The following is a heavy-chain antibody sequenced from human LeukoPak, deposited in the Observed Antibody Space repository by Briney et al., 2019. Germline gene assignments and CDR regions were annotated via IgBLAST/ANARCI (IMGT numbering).Heavy chain of an antibody. V-gene: IGHV4-59*01. CDR1: GGSISGYY. CDR2: IYYSGST. J-gene: IGHJ6*03. Sequence: SETLSLTCTVSGGSISGYYWSWIRQPPGKGLEWIGYIYYSGSTNYNPSLKSRVTISVDTSKNQFSLKLTSVTAADTAVYYCARETSQKGAHYMDVWGKGTTVTISS. D-gene: IGHD3-16*01. CDR3: ARETSQKGAHYMDV.